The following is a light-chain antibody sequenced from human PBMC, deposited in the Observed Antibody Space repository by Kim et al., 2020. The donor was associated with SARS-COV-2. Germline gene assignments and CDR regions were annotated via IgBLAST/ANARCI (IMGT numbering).Light chain of an antibody. CDR3: TSRDTKM. CDR1: SLRTYY. Sequence: SSELTQDPAVSVALGQTVKITCQGDSLRTYYATWYQQKPGQAPVLVVYGKNNRPSGIPDRFSGSYSGSTASLTITGAQPEDEADYYCTSRDTKMFGGGTKVTVL. CDR2: GKN. J-gene: IGLJ3*02. V-gene: IGLV3-19*01.